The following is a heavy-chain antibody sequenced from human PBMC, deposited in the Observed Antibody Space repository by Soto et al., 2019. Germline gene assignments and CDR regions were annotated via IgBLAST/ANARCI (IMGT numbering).Heavy chain of an antibody. Sequence: SAEVSCKAPGVTFSSYSISWARQAPGQGLEWMGRIIPILGIANYAQKFQGRVTITADKSTSTAYMELSSLRSEDTAVYYCADIGADWLYDFWGQGILVTVSS. D-gene: IGHD3-9*01. V-gene: IGHV1-69*02. CDR3: ADIGADWLYDF. J-gene: IGHJ4*02. CDR2: IIPILGIA. CDR1: GVTFSSYS.